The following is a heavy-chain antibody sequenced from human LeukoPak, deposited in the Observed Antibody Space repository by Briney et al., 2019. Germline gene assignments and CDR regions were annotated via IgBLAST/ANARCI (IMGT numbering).Heavy chain of an antibody. V-gene: IGHV3-7*01. CDR1: GFTFSSYS. CDR3: ARDKGVVGTLAP. J-gene: IGHJ5*02. Sequence: GSLRLSCVVSGFTFSSYSMSWVRQAPEKGLEWVANIKEDGSEKYYVDSVKGRFTISRDNAKNSLYLQMNSLRAEDTAIYYCARDKGVVGTLAPWGQGTLVTVSS. CDR2: IKEDGSEK. D-gene: IGHD1-26*01.